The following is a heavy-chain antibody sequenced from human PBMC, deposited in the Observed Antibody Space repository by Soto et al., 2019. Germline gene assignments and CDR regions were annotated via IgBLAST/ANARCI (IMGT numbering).Heavy chain of an antibody. CDR1: GFTFSSYA. J-gene: IGHJ4*02. Sequence: GGSLRLSCAASGFTFSSYAMQWVRQAPGKGLEWVADISYDRSNKYYAESVKGRYTNSRDNSKNTLYLQMKSMKAEDTTENNCARASYTMLTNYYLDHWGQGTPVTVSS. D-gene: IGHD3-10*02. CDR2: ISYDRSNK. CDR3: ARASYTMLTNYYLDH. V-gene: IGHV3-30-3*01.